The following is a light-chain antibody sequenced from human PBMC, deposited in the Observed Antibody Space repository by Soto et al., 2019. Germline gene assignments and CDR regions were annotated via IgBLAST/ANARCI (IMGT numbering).Light chain of an antibody. J-gene: IGLJ3*02. CDR3: QSYDSSQSGWV. V-gene: IGLV1-40*01. Sequence: QSVLTQPPSVSGAPGQTVTISCTGATCDVHWYQQFPGAAPIVLIDGNTNRPSGVADRFSVSKSGTSASLAIAGLQADDEGDYYCQSYDSSQSGWVFGGGTKVTVL. CDR2: GNT. CDR1: TCD.